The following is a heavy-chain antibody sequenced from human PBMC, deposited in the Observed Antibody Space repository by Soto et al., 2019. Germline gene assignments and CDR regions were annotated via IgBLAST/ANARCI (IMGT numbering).Heavy chain of an antibody. CDR1: GGSFSGYY. CDR3: ARATHVDTAMAPFGY. D-gene: IGHD5-18*01. CDR2: INHSGST. V-gene: IGHV4-34*01. J-gene: IGHJ4*02. Sequence: TSETLSLTCAVYGGSFSGYYWGWIRQPPGKGLEWIGEINHSGSTNYNPSLKSRVTISVDTSKNQFSLKLSSVTAADTAVYYCARATHVDTAMAPFGYWGQGTLVTVSS.